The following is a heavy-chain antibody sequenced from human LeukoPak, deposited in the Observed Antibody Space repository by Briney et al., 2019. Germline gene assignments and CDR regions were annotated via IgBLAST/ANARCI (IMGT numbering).Heavy chain of an antibody. CDR2: INGDESST. Sequence: QPGGSLRLSCAASGFTFSSYYMHWVRHVPGKGLVWVSRINGDESSTTYADSVKGRFTISRDNAKNTLYLQMNTLRAEDTAVYYCARVRDCGGGSCFSYLDYWGQGTLVTVSS. CDR3: ARVRDCGGGSCFSYLDY. CDR1: GFTFSSYY. J-gene: IGHJ4*02. V-gene: IGHV3-74*01. D-gene: IGHD2-15*01.